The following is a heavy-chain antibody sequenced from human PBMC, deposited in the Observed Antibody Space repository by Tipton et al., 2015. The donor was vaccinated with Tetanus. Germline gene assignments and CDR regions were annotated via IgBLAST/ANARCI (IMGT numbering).Heavy chain of an antibody. Sequence: TLSLTCTVSGDSVSRNYWSWIRQSPRKGLEWIGYIYSAGTTKYNPSLRSRVSISADTSKNQFSLKLNYVTAADTGVYYCARAEWLTLFDYWGQGTLVTVSS. CDR3: ARAEWLTLFDY. CDR1: GDSVSRNY. CDR2: IYSAGTT. V-gene: IGHV4-59*08. J-gene: IGHJ4*02. D-gene: IGHD3-3*01.